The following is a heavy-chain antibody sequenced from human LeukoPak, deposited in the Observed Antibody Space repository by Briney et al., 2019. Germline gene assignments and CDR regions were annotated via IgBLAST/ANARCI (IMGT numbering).Heavy chain of an antibody. CDR2: ISSSGSTI. Sequence: QSGGSLRLSCAASGFTFSSYETNWVRQAPGKGLEWVSYISSSGSTIYYADSVKGRFTISRDNAKNSLYLQMNSLGAEDTAVYYCARATTVTTGSPFDYWGQGTLVTVSS. D-gene: IGHD4-17*01. CDR3: ARATTVTTGSPFDY. CDR1: GFTFSSYE. J-gene: IGHJ4*02. V-gene: IGHV3-48*03.